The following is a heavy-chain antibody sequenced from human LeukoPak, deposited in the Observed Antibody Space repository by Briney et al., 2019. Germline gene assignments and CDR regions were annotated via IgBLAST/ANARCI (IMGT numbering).Heavy chain of an antibody. D-gene: IGHD6-13*01. V-gene: IGHV1-69*01. CDR3: ASRARIAAAGYTSDHWSDP. CDR2: IIPIFGTA. J-gene: IGHJ5*02. Sequence: GSSVKVSCKASGGTFSSYAISWVRQAPGQGLEWMGGIIPIFGTAHYAQKFQGRVTIPADESPSTAYMELSSLRSEDTAVYYCASRARIAAAGYTSDHWSDPWGQGTLVTVSS. CDR1: GGTFSSYA.